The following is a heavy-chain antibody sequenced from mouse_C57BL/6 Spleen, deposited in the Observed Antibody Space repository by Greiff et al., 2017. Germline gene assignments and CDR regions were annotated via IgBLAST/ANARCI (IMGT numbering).Heavy chain of an antibody. J-gene: IGHJ3*01. CDR3: TIDYGNAWFAY. CDR1: GYTFTSYW. V-gene: IGHV1-74*01. CDR2: IHPSDSDT. D-gene: IGHD2-1*01. Sequence: VQLQHPGAELVKPGASVKVSCKASGYTFTSYWMHWVKQRPGQGLEWIGRIHPSDSDTNYNQKFKGKATLTVDKSSSTAYMQLSSLPSEDSAVXYSTIDYGNAWFAYWGQGTLVTVSA.